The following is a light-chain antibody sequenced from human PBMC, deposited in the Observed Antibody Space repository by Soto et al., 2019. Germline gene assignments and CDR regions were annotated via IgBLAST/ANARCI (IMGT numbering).Light chain of an antibody. J-gene: IGKJ5*01. CDR3: KQRSSWPIT. Sequence: EIVLTQSPATLSLSPGERATLSCRASQSVTSYLPWCQQRPGQAHRLLIYDAYRRATGIQARFSGSGSGADFTLTIRTLEPEDFAVYYCKQRSSWPITVGQGTRLEIK. CDR1: QSVTSY. CDR2: DAY. V-gene: IGKV3-11*01.